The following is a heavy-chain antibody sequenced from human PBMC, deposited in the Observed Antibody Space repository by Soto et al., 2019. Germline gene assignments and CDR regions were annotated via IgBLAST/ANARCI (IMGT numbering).Heavy chain of an antibody. CDR2: ISAYNGYT. V-gene: IGHV1-18*01. CDR3: ARDPGVYSGYDYYFDY. Sequence: QVQLVQSGVEVKKPGASVKVSCKASGYTFTTYGISWVRQAPGQGLEWMGWISAYNGYTNYAQKLQGRVTMTTDTSTTTAYMELRSLRSDDTAVYYCARDPGVYSGYDYYFDYWGQGSLVTVSS. D-gene: IGHD5-12*01. J-gene: IGHJ4*02. CDR1: GYTFTTYG.